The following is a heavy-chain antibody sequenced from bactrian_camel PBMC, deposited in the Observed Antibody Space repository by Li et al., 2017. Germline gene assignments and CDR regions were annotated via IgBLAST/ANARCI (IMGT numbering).Heavy chain of an antibody. J-gene: IGHJ6*01. V-gene: IGHV3S55*01. CDR3: AAAFSGCTRSRSSSPRSADFRY. CDR1: GFTFDDTE. CDR2: LRRDGSK. Sequence: HVQLVESGGGSVQAGDSLKLSCTYSGFTFDDTEMGWYRQAAGKEVNLVSLRRDGSKSYSDSVKGRYTISRDNAKNTLYLQLNSLKSEDTAQYYCAAAFSGCTRSRSSSPRSADFRYWGQGTQVTVS. D-gene: IGHD2*01.